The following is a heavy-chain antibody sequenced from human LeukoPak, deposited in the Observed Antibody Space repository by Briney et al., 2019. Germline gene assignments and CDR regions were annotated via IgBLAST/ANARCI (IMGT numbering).Heavy chain of an antibody. D-gene: IGHD6-19*01. V-gene: IGHV1-46*01. CDR1: GYTFTNYY. CDR3: ARDSVAGPWYFDL. CDR2: IRPSGGST. Sequence: ASVKVSCKASGYTFTNYYMHWVRQAPGQGLEWMGIIRPSGGSTSYAQKFQGRVTLTRDTSTTTVYMELSSLRSEDTAVYYCARDSVAGPWYFDLWGRGTLVTVSS. J-gene: IGHJ2*01.